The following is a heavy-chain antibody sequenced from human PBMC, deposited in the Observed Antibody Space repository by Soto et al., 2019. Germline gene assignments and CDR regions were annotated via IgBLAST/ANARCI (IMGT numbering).Heavy chain of an antibody. CDR2: ISSDGATI. V-gene: IGHV3-48*03. Sequence: SLRLCCESSGLTFSKFEMTWVRQAPGQGLEWVSSISSDGATIYYADSVKGRFTISRDNDKNLLYLQMNSLKGEDTATYYCVRVGIVARPYWGQGTPVTVSS. J-gene: IGHJ4*02. CDR1: GLTFSKFE. CDR3: VRVGIVARPY. D-gene: IGHD2-21*01.